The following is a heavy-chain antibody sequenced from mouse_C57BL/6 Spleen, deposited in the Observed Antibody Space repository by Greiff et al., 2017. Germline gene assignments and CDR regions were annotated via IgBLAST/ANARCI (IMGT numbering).Heavy chain of an antibody. CDR2: IYPGDGDT. Sequence: QVQLQQSGPELVKPGASVKISCKASGYAFSSYWMNWVKQRPGKGLEWIGRIYPGDGDTNYNGKFKGKATLTADKSSRTAYMQLSSLTSEDSAVYFCARGYGSSFLYAMDYWGQGTSVTVSS. V-gene: IGHV1-82*01. CDR1: GYAFSSYW. D-gene: IGHD1-1*01. CDR3: ARGYGSSFLYAMDY. J-gene: IGHJ4*01.